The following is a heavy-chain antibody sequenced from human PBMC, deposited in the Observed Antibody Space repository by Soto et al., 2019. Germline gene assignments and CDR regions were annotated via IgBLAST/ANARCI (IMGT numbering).Heavy chain of an antibody. D-gene: IGHD2-15*01. CDR1: GFAFNIYG. J-gene: IGHJ4*02. Sequence: QVQLVESGGGVVQPGTSLQLSCAASGFAFNIYGMHWVRQAPGKGLEWVAVIWNDGSQRYYRDSVKGRFTISKDNSKNTLYLQMNSLRVEDTAVYYCATDRGGSAFDFWGQGTLVTVSS. V-gene: IGHV3-33*03. CDR2: IWNDGSQR. CDR3: ATDRGGSAFDF.